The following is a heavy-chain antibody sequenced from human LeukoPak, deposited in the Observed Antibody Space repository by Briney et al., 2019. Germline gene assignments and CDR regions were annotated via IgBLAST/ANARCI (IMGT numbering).Heavy chain of an antibody. J-gene: IGHJ6*02. D-gene: IGHD1-26*01. V-gene: IGHV1-69*04. CDR1: GGTFSSYA. CDR2: IIPILGIA. CDR3: ARGLGPGGYYYYYGMDV. Sequence: SVKVSCKASGGTFSSYAISWVRQAPGQGLEWMGRIIPILGIANYAQKFQGRVTITADKSTSTAYMELSSLRSEDTAVYYCARGLGPGGYYYYYGMDVWGQGTTVTVSS.